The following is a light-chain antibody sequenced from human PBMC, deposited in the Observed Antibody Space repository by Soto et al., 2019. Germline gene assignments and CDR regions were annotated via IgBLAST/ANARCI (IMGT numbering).Light chain of an antibody. CDR1: RSVSSY. CDR3: QQRSNWPPT. J-gene: IGKJ4*01. Sequence: EIVLTQSPATLSLSPGERATLSCRASRSVSSYLVWYQQKPGQAPRLLIYDASNRATGIPARFSGSGSGTDFTLTISSLEPEDFAVYYCQQRSNWPPTFGGGTKVALK. CDR2: DAS. V-gene: IGKV3-11*01.